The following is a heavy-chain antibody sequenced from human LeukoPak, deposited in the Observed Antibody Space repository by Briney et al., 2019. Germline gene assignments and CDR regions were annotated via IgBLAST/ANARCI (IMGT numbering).Heavy chain of an antibody. Sequence: SETLSLTCAVSNGSVRSTDYYWSWVRQPPGKGLEWIGYIYYSGNTYYNPSLKSRLTMSVDTSKNHFSLRLSSVTAADTAVYYCARGDSPYCSGGSCYFQGFDHWGQGTLVTVSS. D-gene: IGHD2-15*01. CDR2: IYYSGNT. V-gene: IGHV4-30-4*01. CDR3: ARGDSPYCSGGSCYFQGFDH. CDR1: NGSVRSTDYY. J-gene: IGHJ4*02.